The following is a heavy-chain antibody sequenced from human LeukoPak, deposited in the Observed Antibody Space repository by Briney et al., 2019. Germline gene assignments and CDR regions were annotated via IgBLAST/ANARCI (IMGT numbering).Heavy chain of an antibody. CDR1: EYTFTGYY. D-gene: IGHD2-21*02. CDR2: ISPNSGGT. V-gene: IGHV1-2*02. J-gene: IGHJ4*02. CDR3: ARGKTTVYCGGDCYAFGY. Sequence: ASVKVSCKTSEYTFTGYYMHWVRQAPGQGLEWMGWISPNSGGTNYAQKFQGRVTMTSDTSISTAYMELSRLRSDDTAVYYCARGKTTVYCGGDCYAFGYWGQGSLVTVSS.